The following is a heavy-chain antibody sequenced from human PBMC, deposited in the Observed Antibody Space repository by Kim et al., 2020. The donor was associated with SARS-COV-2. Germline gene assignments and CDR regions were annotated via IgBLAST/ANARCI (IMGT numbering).Heavy chain of an antibody. CDR2: IYYSGST. CDR3: ARVGGYSGYDHYYMDV. D-gene: IGHD5-12*01. Sequence: SETLSLTCTVSGGSISSGGYYWSWIRQHPGKGLEWIGYIYYSGSTYYNPSLKSRVTISVDTSKNQFSLKLSSVTAADTAVYYCARVGGYSGYDHYYMDVWGKGTTVTVSS. CDR1: GGSISSGGYY. V-gene: IGHV4-31*03. J-gene: IGHJ6*03.